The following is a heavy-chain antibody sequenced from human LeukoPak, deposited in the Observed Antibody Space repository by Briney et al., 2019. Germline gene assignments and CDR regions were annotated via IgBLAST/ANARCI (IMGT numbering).Heavy chain of an antibody. CDR3: GRDQGYGDSPPQDY. V-gene: IGHV4-34*01. CDR2: INHSGST. CDR1: GGSFSGYY. J-gene: IGHJ4*02. D-gene: IGHD4-17*01. Sequence: SETLSLTCAVYGGSFSGYYWSWIRQPPGKGLEWIGEINHSGSTNYNPSLKSRVTISVDTSKNQFSLKLSSVTAAGTAVYYCGRDQGYGDSPPQDYWGQGTLVTGSS.